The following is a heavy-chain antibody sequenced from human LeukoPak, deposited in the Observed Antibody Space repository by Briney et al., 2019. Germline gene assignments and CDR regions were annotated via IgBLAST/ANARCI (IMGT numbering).Heavy chain of an antibody. CDR2: ISGSGGST. D-gene: IGHD4/OR15-4a*01. Sequence: PGGSLRLSCAASGFTFSSYAMSWVRHAPGKGLEWVSAISGSGGSTYYADSVNGRFTISRDNSKNTLYLQMNSLRAEDTAVYYCARIRLANYYFDYWGQGTLVTVSS. CDR1: GFTFSSYA. CDR3: ARIRLANYYFDY. J-gene: IGHJ4*02. V-gene: IGHV3-23*01.